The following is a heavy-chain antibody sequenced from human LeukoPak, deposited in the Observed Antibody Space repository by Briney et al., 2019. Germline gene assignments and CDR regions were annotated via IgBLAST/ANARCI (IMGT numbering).Heavy chain of an antibody. CDR1: GFTFDDYA. CDR3: AKDDGSGWYSSSAFDI. J-gene: IGHJ3*02. Sequence: GRSLRLSCAASGFTFDDYAMHWVRQAPGKGLEWVSGISWNSGSIGYADSVKGRFTISRDNAKNSLYLQMNSLRAEDTALYYCAKDDGSGWYSSSAFDIWGQGTMDTVSS. D-gene: IGHD6-19*01. V-gene: IGHV3-9*01. CDR2: ISWNSGSI.